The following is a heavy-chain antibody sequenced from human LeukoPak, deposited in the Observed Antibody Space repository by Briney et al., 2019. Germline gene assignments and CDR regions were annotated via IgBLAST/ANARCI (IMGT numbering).Heavy chain of an antibody. Sequence: GESLKISCKGSGYSFTNYWIGWVRQMPGKGLEWMGIIYPGDSDTRYSPSFQGQVTISADKSISTAYLQWSSLKASDTAMYYCARRGYCSSTSCYTFGYYFDYWGQGTLVTVSS. CDR2: IYPGDSDT. CDR3: ARRGYCSSTSCYTFGYYFDY. CDR1: GYSFTNYW. J-gene: IGHJ4*02. V-gene: IGHV5-51*01. D-gene: IGHD2-2*02.